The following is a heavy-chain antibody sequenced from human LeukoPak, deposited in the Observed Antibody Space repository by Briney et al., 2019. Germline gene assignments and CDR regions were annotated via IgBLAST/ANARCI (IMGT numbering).Heavy chain of an antibody. D-gene: IGHD6-6*01. CDR1: CYSNSSGYY. J-gene: IGHJ5*02. Sequence: SETLSLTCTVSCYSNSSGYYWGWNPPPPGKGLEWIGSIYHSGSTYYNPSLKSRVTISVDTSKNQLSLKLSSVTAADTAVYYCARVPHSSSSEWFDPWGQGTLVTVSS. CDR3: ARVPHSSSSEWFDP. V-gene: IGHV4-38-2*02. CDR2: IYHSGST.